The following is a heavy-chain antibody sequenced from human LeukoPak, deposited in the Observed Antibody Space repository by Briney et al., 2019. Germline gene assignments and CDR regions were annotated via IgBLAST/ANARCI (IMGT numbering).Heavy chain of an antibody. CDR3: ARAAYDSSGYLTL. D-gene: IGHD3-22*01. CDR1: GFTFSVYW. Sequence: GGSLRLSCVGSGFTFSVYWLHWVRQAPGKGLEWVSHVTSDGTNSRNADSVKGRFTISRDNSKNTLYLQMNSLRAEDTAVYYCARAAYDSSGYLTLWGQGTLVTVSS. V-gene: IGHV3-74*01. J-gene: IGHJ4*02. CDR2: VTSDGTNS.